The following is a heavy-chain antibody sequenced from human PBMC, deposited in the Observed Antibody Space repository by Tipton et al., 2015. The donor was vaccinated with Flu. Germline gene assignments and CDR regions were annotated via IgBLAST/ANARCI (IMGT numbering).Heavy chain of an antibody. Sequence: TLSLTCTVSGGSINNGDYYWSWIRQHPGKGLEWIGYIYYSGSTYYNPSLESRVTISVDTSKHQFSLKLSSVTAADTAVYYCAREGDTARGMAAFDIWGQGTMVTVSS. CDR3: AREGDTARGMAAFDI. V-gene: IGHV4-31*03. D-gene: IGHD5-18*01. J-gene: IGHJ3*02. CDR1: GGSINNGDYY. CDR2: IYYSGST.